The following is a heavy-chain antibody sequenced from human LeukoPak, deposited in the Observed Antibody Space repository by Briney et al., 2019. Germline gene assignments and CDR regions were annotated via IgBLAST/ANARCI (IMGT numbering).Heavy chain of an antibody. Sequence: ASVKVSCKASGYTFTSYGISWVRQAPGQGLEWMGWISAYNGNTNYAQTLQGRVTMTTDTSTSTAYIELRSLRSDDTAVYYCARGGSYCSGGSCYPWFDPWGQGTLVTVSS. J-gene: IGHJ5*02. V-gene: IGHV1-18*01. CDR1: GYTFTSYG. D-gene: IGHD2-15*01. CDR2: ISAYNGNT. CDR3: ARGGSYCSGGSCYPWFDP.